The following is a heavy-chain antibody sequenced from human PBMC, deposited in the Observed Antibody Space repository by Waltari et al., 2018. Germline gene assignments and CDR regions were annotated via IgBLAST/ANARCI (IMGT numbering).Heavy chain of an antibody. Sequence: QVQLVESGGGLVQPGRSLRLSCAASGFTFSSYGMHWVRQAPGKGREWVAVIWYDGSNKYYADSVKGRFTISRDNSKNTLYLQMNSLRAEDTAVYYCASGLGYMDYWGQGTLVTVSS. D-gene: IGHD1-1*01. CDR2: IWYDGSNK. V-gene: IGHV3-33*01. J-gene: IGHJ4*02. CDR3: ASGLGYMDY. CDR1: GFTFSSYG.